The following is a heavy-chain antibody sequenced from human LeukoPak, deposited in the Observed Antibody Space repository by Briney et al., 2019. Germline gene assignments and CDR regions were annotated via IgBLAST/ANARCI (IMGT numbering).Heavy chain of an antibody. CDR2: ISSSGSTI. D-gene: IGHD3-22*01. CDR1: GFTFSDYY. Sequence: PGGSLRLSCAASGFTFSDYYMSWIRQAPGKGLEWVSYISSSGSTIYYADSVKGRFTISRDNSKNTLYLQMNSLRAEDTAVYYCAKSRPLYYYDSSGYYESDYWGQGTLVTVSS. V-gene: IGHV3-11*01. CDR3: AKSRPLYYYDSSGYYESDY. J-gene: IGHJ4*02.